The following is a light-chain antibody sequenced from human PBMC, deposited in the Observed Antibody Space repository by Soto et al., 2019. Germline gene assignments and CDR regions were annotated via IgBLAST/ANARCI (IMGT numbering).Light chain of an antibody. CDR3: QQYNTWPLT. Sequence: EPVRTKYPATLSVTPGERPTLSCRASQSVSSNLAWYHQKPGQAPRLLIYDASTRATGIPARFSGSGSGTEFTLTISSLQSEDFAVYYCQQYNTWPLTFGPGTKVDIK. CDR2: DAS. J-gene: IGKJ3*01. V-gene: IGKV3-15*01. CDR1: QSVSSN.